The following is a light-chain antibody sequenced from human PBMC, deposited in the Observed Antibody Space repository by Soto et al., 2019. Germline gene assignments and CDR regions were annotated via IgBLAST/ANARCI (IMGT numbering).Light chain of an antibody. V-gene: IGKV1-39*01. J-gene: IGKJ4*01. CDR2: ATS. CDR3: QQANSFPLT. Sequence: DIQMTQSPSSLSASVGDRVTITCRASQAIHSYLNWYQQKPGKAPNLLIFATSTLQSGVPSRFSGSGSGTDFTLTISSLQPEDFAIYYCQQANSFPLTFGGGTKVDIK. CDR1: QAIHSY.